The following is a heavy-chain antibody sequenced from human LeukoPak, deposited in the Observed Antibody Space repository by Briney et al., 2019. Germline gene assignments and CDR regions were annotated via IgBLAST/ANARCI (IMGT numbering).Heavy chain of an antibody. D-gene: IGHD7-27*01. J-gene: IGHJ3*02. V-gene: IGHV1-2*06. CDR1: GYTFTGCY. CDR3: AREGLGIDAFDI. CDR2: INPNSGGT. Sequence: GASVKVSCKASGYTFTGCYTHWVRQAPGQGLEWVGRINPNSGGTNYAQKFQGRVTMTRDTSISTAYMELSRLRSDDTAVYYCAREGLGIDAFDIWGQGTMVTVSS.